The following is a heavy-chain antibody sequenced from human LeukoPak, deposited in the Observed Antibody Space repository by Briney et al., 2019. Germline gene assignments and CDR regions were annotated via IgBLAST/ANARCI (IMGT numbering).Heavy chain of an antibody. CDR3: ARGGRYCSGGSCYSTYKTQFNWFDP. CDR2: IYYSGST. D-gene: IGHD2-15*01. V-gene: IGHV4-39*07. CDR1: GGSISSSSYY. Sequence: SETLSLTCTVSGGSISSSSYYWGWIRQPPGKGLEWIGSIYYSGSTYYNPSLKSRVTISVDTSKNQFSLKLSSVTAADTAVYYCARGGRYCSGGSCYSTYKTQFNWFDPWGQGTLVTVSS. J-gene: IGHJ5*02.